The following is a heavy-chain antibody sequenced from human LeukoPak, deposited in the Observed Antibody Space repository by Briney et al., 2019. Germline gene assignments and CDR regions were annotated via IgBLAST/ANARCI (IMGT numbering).Heavy chain of an antibody. J-gene: IGHJ4*02. CDR2: ISSSNNYI. V-gene: IGHV3-21*01. D-gene: IGHD2-21*01. Sequence: GGSLRLSCAASGFTFSSYSMHWVRQAPGKGLEWASAISSSNNYIYYADSVKGRFTISRDNAKNSLYLQMNSLRAEDTAVYYCVAGYYIAWDSYFDYWGQGTLVTVSS. CDR1: GFTFSSYS. CDR3: VAGYYIAWDSYFDY.